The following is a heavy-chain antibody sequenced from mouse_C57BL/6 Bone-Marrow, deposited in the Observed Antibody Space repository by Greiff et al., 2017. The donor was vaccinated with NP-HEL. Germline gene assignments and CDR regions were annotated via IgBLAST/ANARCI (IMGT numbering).Heavy chain of an antibody. V-gene: IGHV5-17*01. Sequence: EVKLMESGGGLVKPGGSLKLSCAASGFTFSDYGMHWVRQAPEKGLEWVAYISSGSSTIYYADTVKGRFTSSRDNAKNTLFLQMTSLRSEDTAMYYCARGAFITTVVADYFDYWGQGTTLTVSS. CDR3: ARGAFITTVVADYFDY. CDR1: GFTFSDYG. CDR2: ISSGSSTI. D-gene: IGHD1-1*01. J-gene: IGHJ2*01.